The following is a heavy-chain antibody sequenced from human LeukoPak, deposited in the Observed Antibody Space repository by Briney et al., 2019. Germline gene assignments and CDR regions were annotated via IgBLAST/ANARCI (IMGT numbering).Heavy chain of an antibody. CDR2: IYYSGST. V-gene: IGHV4-31*03. J-gene: IGHJ4*02. CDR3: ARGTYYYDSSGYSDY. D-gene: IGHD3-22*01. CDR1: GGSISSGGYY. Sequence: SETLSLTCTVSGGSISSGGYYWSWLRQHPGKGLEWIGYIYYSGSTYYNPSLKSRVTISVDTSKNQFSLKLSSVTAADTAVYYCARGTYYYDSSGYSDYWGQGTLVTVSS.